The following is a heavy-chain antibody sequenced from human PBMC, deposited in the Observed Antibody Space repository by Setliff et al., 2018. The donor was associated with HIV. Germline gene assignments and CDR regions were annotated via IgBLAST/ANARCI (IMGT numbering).Heavy chain of an antibody. CDR3: ARLAISNTWAPPGDY. CDR2: ISSSSSSI. Sequence: GSLRLSCAASGFTFSTYSMDWVRQAPGKGLEWVSYISSSSSSIYYADSVKGRCTISRDNAKNSLYLQMNSLRVEDTDVYYCARLAISNTWAPPGDYWGQGTRGTVS. CDR1: GFTFSTYS. V-gene: IGHV3-48*01. D-gene: IGHD6-13*01. J-gene: IGHJ4*02.